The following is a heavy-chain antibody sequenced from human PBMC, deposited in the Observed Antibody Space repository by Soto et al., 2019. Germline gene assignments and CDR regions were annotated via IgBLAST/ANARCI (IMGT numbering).Heavy chain of an antibody. Sequence: GGSLRLSCAASGFTFSSYGMHWVRQAPGKGLEWVAVIWYDGSNKYYADSGKGRFTISRDNSKNTLYLQMNSLRAEDTAVYYCARDFRVQLERPGLYYYGMDVWGQGTTVTVSS. CDR3: ARDFRVQLERPGLYYYGMDV. J-gene: IGHJ6*02. V-gene: IGHV3-33*01. CDR1: GFTFSSYG. CDR2: IWYDGSNK. D-gene: IGHD1-1*01.